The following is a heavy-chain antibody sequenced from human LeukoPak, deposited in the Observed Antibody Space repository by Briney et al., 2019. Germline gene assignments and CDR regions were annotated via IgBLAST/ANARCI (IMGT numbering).Heavy chain of an antibody. V-gene: IGHV3-23*01. CDR3: ANWVWGAPPLYYFDY. J-gene: IGHJ4*02. CDR1: GFTFSSYA. D-gene: IGHD1-26*01. CDR2: ISGSGGST. Sequence: PGGSLTLSCAASGFTFSSYAMSWVRQAPGKGLEWVSAISGSGGSTYYADSVKGRFTISRDNSKNTLYLQMNSLRAEDTAVYYCANWVWGAPPLYYFDYWGQGTLVTVSS.